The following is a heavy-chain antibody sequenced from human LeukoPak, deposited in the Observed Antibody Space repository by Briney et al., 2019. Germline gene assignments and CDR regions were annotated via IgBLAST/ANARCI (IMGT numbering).Heavy chain of an antibody. CDR1: GFIFSSYE. CDR2: ISGSGSTI. D-gene: IGHD6-13*01. J-gene: IGHJ4*02. CDR3: ASTDREGILDY. Sequence: GGSLRLSCAASGFIFSSYEMNWVRQAPGKGLEWVSYISGSGSTINYADSVKGRFTISRDNAKKSLSLQMNSLRAEDTAVYYCASTDREGILDYWGQGTLVTVSS. V-gene: IGHV3-48*03.